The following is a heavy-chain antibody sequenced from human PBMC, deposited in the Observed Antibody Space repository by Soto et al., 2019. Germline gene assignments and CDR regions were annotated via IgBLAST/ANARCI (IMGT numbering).Heavy chain of an antibody. D-gene: IGHD2-15*01. V-gene: IGHV1-69*11. J-gene: IGHJ4*02. Sequence: QVQLVQSGAEVKKPGSSVKVSCKASGNTLSSYAFTWLRQAPGKGFELMGTIIPILRTTEYEQKFQGRVTITADESTTTVYMELSGLTSGDTGIYFCARGYPPILPFDFWGQGTLVTVSS. CDR1: GNTLSSYA. CDR3: ARGYPPILPFDF. CDR2: IIPILRTT.